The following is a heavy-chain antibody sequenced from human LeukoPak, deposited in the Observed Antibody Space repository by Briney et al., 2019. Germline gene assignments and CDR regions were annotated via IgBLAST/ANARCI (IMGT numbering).Heavy chain of an antibody. D-gene: IGHD3-9*01. Sequence: GGSLRLSCAASGFTFSSYAMHWVRQAPGKGLEWVAVISYDGSNKYYADSVKGRFTISRDNSKNTLYLQMNSLRAEDTAVYYCARAEVRYFDWPLQYYYYYGMDVWGQGTTVTVSS. J-gene: IGHJ6*02. V-gene: IGHV3-30*04. CDR2: ISYDGSNK. CDR3: ARAEVRYFDWPLQYYYYYGMDV. CDR1: GFTFSSYA.